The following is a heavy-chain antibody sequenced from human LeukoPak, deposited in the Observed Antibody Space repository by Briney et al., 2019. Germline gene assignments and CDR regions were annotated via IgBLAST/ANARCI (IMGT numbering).Heavy chain of an antibody. CDR1: GYTFTSYG. J-gene: IGHJ3*02. CDR2: ISAYNGNT. D-gene: IGHD3-22*01. Sequence: ASVKVSCKASGYTFTSYGISWVRQASGQGLEWMGWISAYNGNTNYAQKRQGRVTMTTDTSTSTAYMELRSLRSDDTAVYYCAVQFDYYDSSEDAFDIWGQGTMVTVSS. V-gene: IGHV1-18*01. CDR3: AVQFDYYDSSEDAFDI.